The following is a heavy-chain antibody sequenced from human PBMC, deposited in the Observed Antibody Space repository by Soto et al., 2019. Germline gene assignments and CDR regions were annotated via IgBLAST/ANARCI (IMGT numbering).Heavy chain of an antibody. Sequence: PGGSLRLSCAAYGFTVSRNSMTWVRQAPGKGLEWVSLIYRGGSTYYADSVKGRFTISRDSSKNTLYLQMNSLRADDTALYYCAGRNSGDYPYFDFWGPGTLVTVSS. CDR1: GFTVSRNS. CDR2: IYRGGST. J-gene: IGHJ4*02. V-gene: IGHV3-66*01. D-gene: IGHD4-17*01. CDR3: AGRNSGDYPYFDF.